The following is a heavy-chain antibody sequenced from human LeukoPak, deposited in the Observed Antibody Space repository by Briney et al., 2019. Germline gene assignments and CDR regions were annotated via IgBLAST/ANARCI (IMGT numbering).Heavy chain of an antibody. V-gene: IGHV3-30*09. Sequence: PGRSLRLSCAASGFTFNSFAMHWVRQAPGKGLEWVAVIAYDGSDKYYADSVRGRFAISRDNSKNTVYLQMNNLKTDDTAVYYCASVLDYWGQGILVTVSS. CDR3: ASVLDY. CDR1: GFTFNSFA. J-gene: IGHJ4*02. CDR2: IAYDGSDK.